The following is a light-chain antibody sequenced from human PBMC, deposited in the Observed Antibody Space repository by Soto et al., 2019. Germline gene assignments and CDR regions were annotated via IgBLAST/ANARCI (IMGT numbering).Light chain of an antibody. CDR3: QQYDSSPPYT. CDR2: GAS. Sequence: EMVLTQSPGTLSLSPGERATLSYSASQSVSSSYLAWYQQKPGQAPRLLIYGASSRATGIPDRFSGSGSGTAFTLTISRLEPEDFAVYYCQQYDSSPPYTFGQGTKLEIK. V-gene: IGKV3-20*01. CDR1: QSVSSSY. J-gene: IGKJ2*01.